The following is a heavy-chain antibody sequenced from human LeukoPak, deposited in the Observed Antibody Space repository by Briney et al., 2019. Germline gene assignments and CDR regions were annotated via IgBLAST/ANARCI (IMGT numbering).Heavy chain of an antibody. D-gene: IGHD2-15*01. CDR2: IGTSGDT. CDR1: GFTFSTYD. CDR3: ARSQGRLPTKSWFDP. J-gene: IGHJ5*02. Sequence: PGGALRLSCAASGFTFSTYDMHWVRHPPGKGLEWVSAIGTSGDTYYAGSVRGRFTVSREDAKNSLYLQMNSLTAGDTAVYYCARSQGRLPTKSWFDPWGQGTLVTVSS. V-gene: IGHV3-13*04.